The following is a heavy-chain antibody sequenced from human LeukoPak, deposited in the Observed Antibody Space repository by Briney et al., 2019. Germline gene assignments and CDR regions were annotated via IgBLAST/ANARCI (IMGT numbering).Heavy chain of an antibody. V-gene: IGHV4-59*08. Sequence: PSETLSITCNVSGGSISSYYWSWIRQPPGKGLEWIGYMYYSGNTNYNPSLKSRVTTSVDSSKNQFSLKLSSVTAADTAVYYCARHTLVGARNAFDIWGQGTMVTVSS. D-gene: IGHD1-26*01. CDR2: MYYSGNT. J-gene: IGHJ3*02. CDR1: GGSISSYY. CDR3: ARHTLVGARNAFDI.